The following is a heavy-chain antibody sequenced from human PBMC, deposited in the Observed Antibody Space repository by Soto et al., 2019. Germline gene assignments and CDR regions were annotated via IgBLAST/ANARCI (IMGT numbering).Heavy chain of an antibody. CDR3: ASRPDYDYIWGSYRAAADDAFDI. CDR2: ISAYNGNT. CDR1: GYTFTSYG. J-gene: IGHJ3*02. D-gene: IGHD3-16*02. V-gene: IGHV1-18*01. Sequence: ASVKVSCKASGYTFTSYGISWVRQAPGQGLEWMGWISAYNGNTNYAQKLQGRVTMTTDTSTSTAYMELGSLRSDDTAVYYCASRPDYDYIWGSYRAAADDAFDIWGQGTMVTVSS.